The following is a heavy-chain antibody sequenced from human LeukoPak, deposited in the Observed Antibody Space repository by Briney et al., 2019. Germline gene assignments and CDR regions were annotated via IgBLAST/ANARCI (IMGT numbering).Heavy chain of an antibody. J-gene: IGHJ4*02. CDR1: GFTFSNYW. Sequence: GGSLRLSCAASGFTFSNYWMSWVRQAPGKGLEWVANIKQDGSEIYYVDSVKGRFTISRDNAKNSLYLQMCSLRAEDTAVYYCARVEAPAQVFHYWGQGTLVTVSS. CDR2: IKQDGSEI. V-gene: IGHV3-7*01. CDR3: ARVEAPAQVFHY.